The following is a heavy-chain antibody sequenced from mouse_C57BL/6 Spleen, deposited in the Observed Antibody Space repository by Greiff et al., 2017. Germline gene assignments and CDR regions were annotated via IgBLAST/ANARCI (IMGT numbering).Heavy chain of an antibody. V-gene: IGHV1-15*01. CDR3: AIAGDDSREGYDFDY. J-gene: IGHJ2*01. Sequence: QVQLQQSGAELVRPGASVTLSCKASGYTFTDYEMHWVKQTPVHGLEWIGAIDPATGGTAYNQKFKGKATLTADKSSSTADMELRSLTSEDSAVYYCAIAGDDSREGYDFDYWGQGTTLTVSS. CDR2: IDPATGGT. D-gene: IGHD1-1*01. CDR1: GYTFTDYE.